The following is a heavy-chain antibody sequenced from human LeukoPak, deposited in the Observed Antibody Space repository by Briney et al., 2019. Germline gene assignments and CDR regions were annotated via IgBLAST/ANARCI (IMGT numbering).Heavy chain of an antibody. CDR2: IWYDGSNK. Sequence: SGGSLRLSCAASGFTFSSYGMHWVRQAPGKGLEWVAVIWYDGSNKYYADSVKGRFTISRDNSKNTLYLQMNSLRAEDTAVYYCAKVADYDILIGYFDYWGQGTLVTVSS. V-gene: IGHV3-30*02. CDR3: AKVADYDILIGYFDY. J-gene: IGHJ4*02. D-gene: IGHD3-9*01. CDR1: GFTFSSYG.